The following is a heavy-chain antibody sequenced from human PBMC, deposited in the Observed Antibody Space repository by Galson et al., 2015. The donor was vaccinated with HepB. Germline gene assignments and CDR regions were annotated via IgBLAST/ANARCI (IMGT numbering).Heavy chain of an antibody. V-gene: IGHV3-15*01. CDR2: IKNKTDDGTT. CDR1: GFTFSNAW. D-gene: IGHD2-15*01. J-gene: IGHJ4*02. Sequence: SLRLSCAASGFTFSNAWMSWVRQAPEKGLEWVGRIKNKTDDGTTDYAAHVKVRFTNSRDDSKNTLYLQMNSLKTEDTAVYYCTTGQRSRCYGYWGQGTLVTVSS. CDR3: TTGQRSRCYGY.